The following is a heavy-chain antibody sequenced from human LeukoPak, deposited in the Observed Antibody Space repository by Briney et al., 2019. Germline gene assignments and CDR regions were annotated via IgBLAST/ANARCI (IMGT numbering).Heavy chain of an antibody. J-gene: IGHJ4*02. CDR3: ARDDGECLFDY. CDR2: IIPIFGTA. CDR1: GGTFSSYA. V-gene: IGHV1-69*05. D-gene: IGHD4-17*01. Sequence: GASVKISCKASGGTFSSYAISWVRQAPGQGLEWMGRIIPIFGTANYAQKFQGRVTITTDESTSTAYMELSSLRSEDTAVYYCARDDGECLFDYWGQGTLVTVSS.